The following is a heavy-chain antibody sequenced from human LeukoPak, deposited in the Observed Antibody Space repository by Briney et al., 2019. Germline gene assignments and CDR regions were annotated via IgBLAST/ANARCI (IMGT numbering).Heavy chain of an antibody. J-gene: IGHJ3*02. CDR3: ARYYYDSVGNAFDI. CDR2: IFPSGSA. D-gene: IGHD3-22*01. Sequence: SETLSLTCTVSGGSISSYYWSWIRQSPVKGLEWIGYIFPSGSAFYNPSLESRVTISLDTSENQFSMRLSSVTAADTAVYYCARYYYDSVGNAFDIWGQGTMVTVSS. CDR1: GGSISSYY. V-gene: IGHV4-4*09.